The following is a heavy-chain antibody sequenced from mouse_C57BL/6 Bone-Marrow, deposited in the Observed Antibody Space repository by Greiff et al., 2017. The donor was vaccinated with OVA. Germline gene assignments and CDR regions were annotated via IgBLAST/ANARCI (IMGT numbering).Heavy chain of an antibody. CDR2: INPNNGGT. CDR1: GYTFTDYN. CDR3: ARYYDYGDYIDY. Sequence: EVQLQQSGPELVKPGASVKMSCKASGYTFTDYNMHWVKQSHGKSLEWIGYINPNNGGTSYNQKFKGQATLTVNKSSSTAYMELRSLTSEDYAGDYCARYYDYGDYIDYWGQGTTLTVSS. D-gene: IGHD2-4*01. J-gene: IGHJ2*01. V-gene: IGHV1-22*01.